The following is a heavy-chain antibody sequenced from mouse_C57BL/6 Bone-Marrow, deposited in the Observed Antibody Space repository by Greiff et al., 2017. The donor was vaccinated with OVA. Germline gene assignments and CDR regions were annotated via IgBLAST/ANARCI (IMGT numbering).Heavy chain of an antibody. D-gene: IGHD2-4*01. J-gene: IGHJ3*01. CDR2: IYPGSGNT. CDR1: GYTFTDYY. CDR3: ARENDYDGGWFAY. V-gene: IGHV1-76*01. Sequence: LQESGAELVRPGASVKLSCKASGYTFTDYYINWVKQRPGQGLEWIARIYPGSGNTYYNEKFKGKATLTAEKSSSTAYMQLSSLTSEDSAVYFCARENDYDGGWFAYWGQGTLVTVSA.